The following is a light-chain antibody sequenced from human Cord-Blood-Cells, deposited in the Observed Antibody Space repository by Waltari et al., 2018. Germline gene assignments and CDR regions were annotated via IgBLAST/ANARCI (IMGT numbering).Light chain of an antibody. V-gene: IGKV4-1*01. CDR3: QQYYSSPPT. J-gene: IGKJ3*01. CDR2: WAS. CDR1: QSVLYSSNNKTY. Sequence: DIVMTQSPDTLAVSLGERATIHCKSSQSVLYSSNNKTYLAWYQQKPGQPPKLLIYWASTRASGVPARFSGSGSGTDFTLTISSLEAEDFAVYYCQQYYSSPPTFGPGTKVDIK.